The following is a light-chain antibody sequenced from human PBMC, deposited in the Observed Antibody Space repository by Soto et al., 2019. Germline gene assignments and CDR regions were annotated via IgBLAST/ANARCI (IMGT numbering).Light chain of an antibody. CDR1: QSISSY. J-gene: IGKJ1*01. CDR2: GAS. CDR3: QQSYSTPRT. Sequence: DIQMTQSPSSLSASVRDRVTITCRASQSISSYLHWYQQKPGKAPKLLIYGASSLQSGVPSRFSGSGSGTDFTLTISSLQPEDFATYYCQQSYSTPRTFGQGTKVEIK. V-gene: IGKV1-39*01.